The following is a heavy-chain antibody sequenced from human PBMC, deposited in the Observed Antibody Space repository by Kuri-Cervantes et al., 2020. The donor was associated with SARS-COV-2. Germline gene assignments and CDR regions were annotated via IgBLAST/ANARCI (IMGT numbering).Heavy chain of an antibody. CDR2: ISGGST. CDR3: TREAYDYNMGFDS. Sequence: GGSLRLSCAASGFTVSSNEMSWVRQAPGKGLEWVSSISGGSTYYADSRKGRFTISRDNSKNTLHLQMNSLRAEDTAVYYCTREAYDYNMGFDSWGQGTLVTVSS. CDR1: GFTVSSNE. V-gene: IGHV3-38-3*01. J-gene: IGHJ4*02. D-gene: IGHD4-11*01.